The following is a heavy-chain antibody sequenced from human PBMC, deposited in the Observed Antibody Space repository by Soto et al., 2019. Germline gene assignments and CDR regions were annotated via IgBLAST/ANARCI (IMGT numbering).Heavy chain of an antibody. CDR3: ARGASHYGDYGGVDY. Sequence: QVQLVQSGAEVKKPGASVKVSCKASGCTFTGDYIHWVRQAPGQGPEWMGWVNPNSGGTNYAQKFQGRVTMTRDTSISTAYMELTRLTSDDTAVYYCARGASHYGDYGGVDYWGQGTLVTVSS. V-gene: IGHV1-2*02. D-gene: IGHD4-17*01. CDR2: VNPNSGGT. CDR1: GCTFTGDY. J-gene: IGHJ4*02.